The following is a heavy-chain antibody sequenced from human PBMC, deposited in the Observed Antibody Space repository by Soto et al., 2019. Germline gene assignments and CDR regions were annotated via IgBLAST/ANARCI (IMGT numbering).Heavy chain of an antibody. D-gene: IGHD6-19*01. CDR2: ISYDGSNK. Sequence: QVQLVESGGGVVQPGRSLRLSCAASGFTFSSYAMHWVRQAPGKGLEWVAVISYDGSNKYYADSVKGRFTISRDNSKNTLYLQMNSLRAVDTAVYYCARDSFSGWYTSYFDYWGQGTLVTVSS. CDR1: GFTFSSYA. J-gene: IGHJ4*02. CDR3: ARDSFSGWYTSYFDY. V-gene: IGHV3-30-3*01.